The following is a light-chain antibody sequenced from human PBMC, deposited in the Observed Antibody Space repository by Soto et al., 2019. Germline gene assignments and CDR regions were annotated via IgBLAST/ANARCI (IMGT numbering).Light chain of an antibody. V-gene: IGLV2-14*01. CDR3: TSYTSISLYV. J-gene: IGLJ1*01. CDR2: EVS. Sequence: QSALTQPASVSGSPGQSITISCTGTSSDVGGYNYVSWYQQHPGKAPKLMIYEVSNRPSGISNRFSGSKSGNTASLTISGLQAVDEADYYCTSYTSISLYVLGTAKKLPVL. CDR1: SSDVGGYNY.